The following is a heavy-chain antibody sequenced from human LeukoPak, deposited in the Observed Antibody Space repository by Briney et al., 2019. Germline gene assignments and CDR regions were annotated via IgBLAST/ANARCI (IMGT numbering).Heavy chain of an antibody. Sequence: GGSLRLSCAASGFTFSNYWMHWVRQAPGKGLVWVSRINSDGSSTTYADSVRGRFTISRDNAKNTLYLQMNSLRAEDTAVYYCARDYGRSRDYGMDVWGQGTTVTVSS. CDR2: INSDGSST. D-gene: IGHD3-10*01. CDR3: ARDYGRSRDYGMDV. V-gene: IGHV3-74*01. CDR1: GFTFSNYW. J-gene: IGHJ6*02.